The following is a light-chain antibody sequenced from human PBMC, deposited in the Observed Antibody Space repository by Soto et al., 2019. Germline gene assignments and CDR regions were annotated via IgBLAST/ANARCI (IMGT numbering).Light chain of an antibody. V-gene: IGKV3-15*01. Sequence: EIEMTQSPATLSLAPGGRVTLSCRASESVSTNLAWYQQKAGQAPRLLIYGASTRATGIPARFSGSGSGTDFTLTISRLEPDDFGVYFCQQYSALPMTFGQGTRLEIK. J-gene: IGKJ5*01. CDR2: GAS. CDR1: ESVSTN. CDR3: QQYSALPMT.